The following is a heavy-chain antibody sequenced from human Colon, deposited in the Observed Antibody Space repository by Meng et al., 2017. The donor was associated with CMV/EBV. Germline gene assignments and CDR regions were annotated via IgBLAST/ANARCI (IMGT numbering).Heavy chain of an antibody. J-gene: IGHJ4*02. CDR2: IKEDGSET. Sequence: GSLKISCVVSGVTFSTYWMSWIRQAPGKGLEWVANIKEDGSETYYAESVKGRFSISRDNSKNSLSLEMTSLRAEDTAVYYCAREGDLVVVPGSTRSPGGNDYWGQGTLVTVSS. CDR1: GVTFSTYW. CDR3: AREGDLVVVPGSTRSPGGNDY. D-gene: IGHD2-21*01. V-gene: IGHV3-7*01.